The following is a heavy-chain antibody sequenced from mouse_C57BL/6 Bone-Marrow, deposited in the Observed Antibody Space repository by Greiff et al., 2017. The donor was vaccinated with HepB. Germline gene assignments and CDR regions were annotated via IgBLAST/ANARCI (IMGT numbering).Heavy chain of an antibody. Sequence: EVQLVESGGDLVKPGGSLKLSCAASGFTFSSYGMSWVRQTPDKRLEWVATISSGGSYTYYPDSVKGRFTISRDNAKNTLYLQMSSLKSEDTAMYYCARRVRVCLDYWGQGTTLTVSS. CDR2: ISSGGSYT. D-gene: IGHD2-1*01. J-gene: IGHJ2*01. CDR1: GFTFSSYG. CDR3: ARRVRVCLDY. V-gene: IGHV5-6*01.